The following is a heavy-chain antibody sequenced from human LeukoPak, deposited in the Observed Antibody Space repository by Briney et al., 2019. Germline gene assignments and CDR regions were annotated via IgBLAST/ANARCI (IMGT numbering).Heavy chain of an antibody. CDR1: GFIFSSYA. D-gene: IGHD3-10*01. CDR2: ISDSGGNT. V-gene: IGHV3-23*01. J-gene: IGHJ2*01. Sequence: GGSLRLSCAASGFIFSSYALIWVCQAPGKGLEWVSSISDSGGNTYYADSVKGRFTISRDNSKNTMYLQMNRLRAEDTAVYYCAKAPVKLRHFDLWGRGTLVTVSS. CDR3: AKAPVKLRHFDL.